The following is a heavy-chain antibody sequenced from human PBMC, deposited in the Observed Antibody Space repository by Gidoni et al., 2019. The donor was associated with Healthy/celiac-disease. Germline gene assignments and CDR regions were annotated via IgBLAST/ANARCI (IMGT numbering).Heavy chain of an antibody. D-gene: IGHD1-26*01. CDR2: IYPGDSDT. CDR3: ARYLVGARSVDRDDAFDI. CDR1: GYSFTSYW. Sequence: EVQLVQSGAEVKKPGESLKISCKGSGYSFTSYWIGWVRQMPGKGLEWMGIIYPGDSDTRYSPSFQGQVTISADKSISTAYLQWSSLKASDTAMYYCARYLVGARSVDRDDAFDIWGQGTMVTVSS. V-gene: IGHV5-51*01. J-gene: IGHJ3*02.